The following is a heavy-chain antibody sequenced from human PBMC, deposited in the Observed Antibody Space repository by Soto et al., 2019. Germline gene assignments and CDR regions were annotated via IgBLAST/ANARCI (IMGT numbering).Heavy chain of an antibody. J-gene: IGHJ3*02. CDR1: GFTFSSYV. Sequence: QVQLVQSGGGVVQPGRSLRLSCAASGFTFSSYVTHWVRQAPGKGLEWVAAISHDGSNKYYADSVKGRFTISRVNSKNTLYLPRIRLRTDDTAVYYCAKGGPDCARTACYPLVAFDIWGQGTMVTVSS. CDR2: ISHDGSNK. CDR3: AKGGPDCARTACYPLVAFDI. D-gene: IGHD2-2*01. V-gene: IGHV3-30*18.